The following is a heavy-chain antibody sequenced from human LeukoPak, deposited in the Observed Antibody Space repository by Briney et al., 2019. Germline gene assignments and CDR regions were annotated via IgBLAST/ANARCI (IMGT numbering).Heavy chain of an antibody. CDR2: IYSGGST. CDR3: ARETVDIVASYYYYYGMDV. J-gene: IGHJ6*02. D-gene: IGHD5-12*01. CDR1: VFTVSSNY. V-gene: IGHV3-53*04. Sequence: GGSLRLSCAASVFTVSSNYMSWVRQAPGKGLEGVSVIYSGGSTYYADSVKGRFTISRHNSKNTLYIQMNSLKAEDTAVYYCARETVDIVASYYYYYGMDVWGQGTTVTVSS.